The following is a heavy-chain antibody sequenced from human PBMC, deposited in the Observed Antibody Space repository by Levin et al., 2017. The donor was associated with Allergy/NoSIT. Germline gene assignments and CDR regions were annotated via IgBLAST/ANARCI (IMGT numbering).Heavy chain of an antibody. CDR2: INSDGSST. D-gene: IGHD3-3*01. V-gene: IGHV3-74*01. Sequence: GGSLRLSCAASGFTFSSYWMHWVRQAPGKGLVWVSRINSDGSSTSYADSVKGRFTISRDNAKNTLYLQMNSLRAEDTAVYYCARERGLGGFLERLLTGWFDPWGQGTLVTVSS. CDR1: GFTFSSYW. CDR3: ARERGLGGFLERLLTGWFDP. J-gene: IGHJ5*02.